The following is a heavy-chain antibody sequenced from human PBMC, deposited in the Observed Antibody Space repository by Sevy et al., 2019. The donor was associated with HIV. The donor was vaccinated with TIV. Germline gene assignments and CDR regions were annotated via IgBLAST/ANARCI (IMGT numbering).Heavy chain of an antibody. V-gene: IGHV3-21*06. D-gene: IGHD3-10*01. CDR1: GFNFRDYS. J-gene: IGHJ4*02. Sequence: GGSLRLSCVVSGFNFRDYSVNWVRQAPGKGLEWVSSINNDGTYIFYGDSVKGRFTVSRDNAKNSVYLHMNSLRADDTAVYYCVRDGGDEYGAGSYYGPFDYWGRGTLVTVSS. CDR2: INNDGTYI. CDR3: VRDGGDEYGAGSYYGPFDY.